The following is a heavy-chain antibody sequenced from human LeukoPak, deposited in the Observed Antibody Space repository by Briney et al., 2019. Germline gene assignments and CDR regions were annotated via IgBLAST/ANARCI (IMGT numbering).Heavy chain of an antibody. CDR2: ISSSGNII. V-gene: IGHV3-48*01. Sequence: GGSLRLSCAGSGFTFSSYSMNWVRQAPGKGLEWVSYISSSGNIIDYTDSVKGRFTISRDNAKNSLYLQMNSLRAEDTAVYYCARARGYSYGYSDYWGQGTLVTVSS. CDR3: ARARGYSYGYSDY. J-gene: IGHJ4*02. CDR1: GFTFSSYS. D-gene: IGHD5-18*01.